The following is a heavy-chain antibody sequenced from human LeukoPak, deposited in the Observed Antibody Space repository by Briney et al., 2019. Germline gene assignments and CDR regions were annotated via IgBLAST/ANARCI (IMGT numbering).Heavy chain of an antibody. CDR2: IYSGGST. V-gene: IGHV3-66*04. Sequence: GGSLRLSCAASGFTVSSNYMSWVRQAPGKGLEWVSVIYSGGSTYYADSVKGRFAISRDNSKNTLYLQMNSLRAEDTAVYYCARPPSPRDAFDIWGQGTMVTVSS. J-gene: IGHJ3*02. CDR1: GFTVSSNY. CDR3: ARPPSPRDAFDI.